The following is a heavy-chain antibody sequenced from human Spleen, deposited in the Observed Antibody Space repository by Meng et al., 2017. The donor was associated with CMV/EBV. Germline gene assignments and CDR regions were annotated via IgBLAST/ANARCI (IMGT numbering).Heavy chain of an antibody. CDR1: GFAFSSFG. CDR3: AKTGWTSATPTD. V-gene: IGHV3-30*02. D-gene: IGHD2-15*01. Sequence: GESLKISCAASGFAFSSFGMHWVRQAPGKGLEWVTFIQDDGSNTNYIDSVKGRFTISRDNSKNTVNLQMDSLKTEDTAVYYCAKTGWTSATPTDWGQGTLVTVSS. CDR2: IQDDGSNT. J-gene: IGHJ4*02.